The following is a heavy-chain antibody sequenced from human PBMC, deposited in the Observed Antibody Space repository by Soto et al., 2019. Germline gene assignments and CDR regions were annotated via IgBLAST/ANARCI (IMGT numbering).Heavy chain of an antibody. CDR2: IYYSGST. J-gene: IGHJ6*02. D-gene: IGHD3-3*01. V-gene: IGHV4-39*01. CDR3: ARHPSLRFLEWPPSSPYYYGMDV. CDR1: GGSISSSSYY. Sequence: SETLSLTCTVSGGSISSSSYYWGWIRQPPGKGLEWIGSIYYSGSTYYNPSLKSRVTISVDTSKNQFSLKLSSVTAADTAVYYCARHPSLRFLEWPPSSPYYYGMDVWGQGTTVTVSS.